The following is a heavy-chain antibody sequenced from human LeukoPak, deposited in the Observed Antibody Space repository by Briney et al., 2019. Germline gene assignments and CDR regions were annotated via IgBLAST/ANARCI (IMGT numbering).Heavy chain of an antibody. J-gene: IGHJ4*02. V-gene: IGHV3-74*01. CDR2: SNSDGSTT. CDR3: AGSIAVAGTIDY. CDR1: GFTFSSYW. Sequence: GGSLRLSCAASGFTFSSYWMHWVRQAPGKGLVWVSRSNSDGSTTNYADSVKGRFTISIDNARNTLLLQMNSLRAEDTAVYYCAGSIAVAGTIDYWGQGTLVTVSS. D-gene: IGHD6-19*01.